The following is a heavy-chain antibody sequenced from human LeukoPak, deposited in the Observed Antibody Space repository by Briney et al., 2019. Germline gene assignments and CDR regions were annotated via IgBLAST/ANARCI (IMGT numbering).Heavy chain of an antibody. CDR2: IYYSGST. CDR3: ARAPPYYGWPSGLDP. J-gene: IGHJ5*02. CDR1: GGSISSYY. D-gene: IGHD3-10*01. V-gene: IGHV4-59*01. Sequence: SQTLSLTCTVSGGSISSYYWSWVRQPPGKGLEWLGHIYYSGSTNYNPSLKSRVTISVDTSKNQSSLKLSSVTAADTGVYYCARAPPYYGWPSGLDPWGQGTLVTVSS.